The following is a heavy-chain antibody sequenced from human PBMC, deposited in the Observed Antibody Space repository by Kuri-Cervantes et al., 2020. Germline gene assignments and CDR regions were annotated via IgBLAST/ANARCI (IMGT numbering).Heavy chain of an antibody. CDR3: TTTYYYDSSGYYYDWYFDL. V-gene: IGHV3-15*01. Sequence: GESLKISCAASGLTFSNAWMSWVRQAPGKGLEWVGRIKSKTDGGTTDYAAPVKGRFTISRDDSKNTLYLQMNSLKTEDTAVYYCTTTYYYDSSGYYYDWYFDLWGRGTLVTVSS. J-gene: IGHJ2*01. D-gene: IGHD3-22*01. CDR2: IKSKTDGGTT. CDR1: GLTFSNAW.